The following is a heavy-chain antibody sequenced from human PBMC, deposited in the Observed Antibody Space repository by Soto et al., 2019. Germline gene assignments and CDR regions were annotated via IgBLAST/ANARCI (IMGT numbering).Heavy chain of an antibody. CDR3: ARDEGYGGKSGYDY. Sequence: QVQLVESGGGVVQPGRSLRLSCAASGFTFSSYGMHWVRQAPGKGLEWVAVIWYDGSNKYYADSVKGRFTISRDNSKNTLYLQMNSLRAEDTAVYYCARDEGYGGKSGYDYWGQGTLVTVSS. J-gene: IGHJ4*02. CDR1: GFTFSSYG. D-gene: IGHD4-17*01. V-gene: IGHV3-33*01. CDR2: IWYDGSNK.